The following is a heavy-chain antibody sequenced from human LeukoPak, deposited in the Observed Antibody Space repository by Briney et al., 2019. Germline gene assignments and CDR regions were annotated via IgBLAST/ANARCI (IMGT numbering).Heavy chain of an antibody. Sequence: GASVKVSCKASGYSFTNYDINWVRQATGQGLEWPGWINTKSGATNYAQNFQGRVTMTRDTSMSTTYMELKRLRSDDTAVYYCARDLGISGWYAPPLGYFDYWGQGTLLTVSS. CDR3: ARDLGISGWYAPPLGYFDY. J-gene: IGHJ4*02. V-gene: IGHV1-2*02. D-gene: IGHD6-19*01. CDR1: GYSFTNYD. CDR2: INTKSGAT.